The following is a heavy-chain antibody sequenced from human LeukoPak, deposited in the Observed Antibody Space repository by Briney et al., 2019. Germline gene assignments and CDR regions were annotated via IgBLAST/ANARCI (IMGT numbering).Heavy chain of an antibody. CDR1: GGSFSGYY. D-gene: IGHD3-10*01. CDR2: INHSGST. V-gene: IGHV4-34*01. Sequence: PSETLSLTCAVYGGSFSGYYWSWIRQPPGKGLEWIGEINHSGSTNYNPSLKSRVTISVDTSKNQFSLKLSSVTAADTAVYYCASNAGSGSYRRFDYWGQGTLVTVSS. CDR3: ASNAGSGSYRRFDY. J-gene: IGHJ4*02.